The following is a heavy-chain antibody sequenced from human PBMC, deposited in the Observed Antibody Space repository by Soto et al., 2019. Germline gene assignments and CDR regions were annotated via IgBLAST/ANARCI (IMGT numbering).Heavy chain of an antibody. CDR1: GFTFSSYA. J-gene: IGHJ4*02. Sequence: EVQLVESGEGLVQPGGSLRLSCAASGFTFSSYAMHWVRQAPGKGLEYVSAISSNGGSTYYADSVKGRFTISRDNSKNTLYLQMGSLRAEDMAVYYCARGMVNSGSYYGSLGPFDYWGQGTLVTVSS. CDR3: ARGMVNSGSYYGSLGPFDY. CDR2: ISSNGGST. V-gene: IGHV3-64*02. D-gene: IGHD1-26*01.